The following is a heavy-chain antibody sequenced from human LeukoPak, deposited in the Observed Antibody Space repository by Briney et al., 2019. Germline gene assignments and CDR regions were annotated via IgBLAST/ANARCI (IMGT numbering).Heavy chain of an antibody. J-gene: IGHJ3*02. CDR3: ARDREVVAFDM. CDR1: GFTFSDYY. CDR2: ISGSTTYT. V-gene: IGHV3-11*05. Sequence: GGSLRLSCAASGFTFSDYYMSWIRQPPGKGLEWVSYISGSTTYTNYADSVRGRFTISRDNSKNSLYLQMNSLRAEDTAVYYCARDREVVAFDMWGQGTMVTVSS. D-gene: IGHD2-15*01.